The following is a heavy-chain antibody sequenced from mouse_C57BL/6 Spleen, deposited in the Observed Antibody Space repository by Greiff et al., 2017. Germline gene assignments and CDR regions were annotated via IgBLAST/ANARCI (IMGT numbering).Heavy chain of an antibody. Sequence: QVQLQQSGAELARPGASVKMSCKASGYTFTSYTMHWVQQRPGQGLEWIGYINPSSGYTKYNQKFKDKATLTADKSSSTAYLQLSSLTSEDSAVDYCSRDDYDGFDYWGQGTTLTVSS. D-gene: IGHD2-4*01. V-gene: IGHV1-4*01. CDR3: SRDDYDGFDY. CDR1: GYTFTSYT. J-gene: IGHJ2*01. CDR2: INPSSGYT.